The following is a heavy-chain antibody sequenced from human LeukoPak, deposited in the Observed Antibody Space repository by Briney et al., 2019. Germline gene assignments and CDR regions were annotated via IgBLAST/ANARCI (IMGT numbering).Heavy chain of an antibody. J-gene: IGHJ6*04. V-gene: IGHV3-11*06. CDR1: GFTFSDYY. D-gene: IGHD1-1*01. CDR3: ATGIYYSYGMDV. Sequence: PGGSLRLSCAASGFTFSDYYMSWIRQAPGKGLEWVSYISSSSSYTNYADSVKGRFTISRDNAKNSLYLQMNSLRAEATAVYYWATGIYYSYGMDVWAKGPRSPSPQ. CDR2: ISSSSSYT.